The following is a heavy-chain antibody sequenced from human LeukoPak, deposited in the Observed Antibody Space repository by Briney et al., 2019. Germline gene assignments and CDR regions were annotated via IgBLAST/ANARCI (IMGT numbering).Heavy chain of an antibody. V-gene: IGHV4-34*01. CDR2: INHSGST. D-gene: IGHD3-3*01. Sequence: SETLSLTCAVYGGSFSGYYWSWIRQPPGKGLEWIGEINHSGSTNYNPSLKSRVTISVDTSKNQFSLKLSSVTAADTAVYYCVRTRKTDDFWSGYYLSYWGQGTLVTVSS. CDR1: GGSFSGYY. J-gene: IGHJ4*02. CDR3: VRTRKTDDFWSGYYLSY.